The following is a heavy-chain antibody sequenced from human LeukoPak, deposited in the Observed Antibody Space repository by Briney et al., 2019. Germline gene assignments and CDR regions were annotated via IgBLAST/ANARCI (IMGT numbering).Heavy chain of an antibody. CDR1: GYTFTDYF. Sequence: GASVKVSCKASGYTFTDYFIHWVRQAPGQGLEWMGWINPNTGGTNSAQKFQGRVTMTRDTSISTAYMDLSSLRYDDTAVYYCARGRLISCSRSSCSPDAAFDIWGQGTMVTISS. V-gene: IGHV1-2*02. D-gene: IGHD2-2*01. J-gene: IGHJ3*02. CDR3: ARGRLISCSRSSCSPDAAFDI. CDR2: INPNTGGT.